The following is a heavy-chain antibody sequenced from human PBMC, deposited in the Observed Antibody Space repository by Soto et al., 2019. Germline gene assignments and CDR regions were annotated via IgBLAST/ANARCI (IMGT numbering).Heavy chain of an antibody. CDR1: GGTFSSYA. J-gene: IGHJ4*01. V-gene: IGHV1-69*13. CDR2: IIPIFGTA. D-gene: IGHD5-18*01. CDR3: ARSPRRDKYSYGSYTFDY. Sequence: SVKVSCKASGGTFSSYAISWVRQAPGQGLEWMGGIIPIFGTANYAQKFQGRVTITADESTSTAYMELSSLRSEDTAVYYCARSPRRDKYSYGSYTFDYWGHGTLVTVSS.